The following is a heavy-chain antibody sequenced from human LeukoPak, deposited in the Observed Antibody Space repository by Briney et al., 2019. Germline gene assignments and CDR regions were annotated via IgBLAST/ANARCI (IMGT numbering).Heavy chain of an antibody. CDR1: GFTFRSYW. CDR3: ARGQAGTTSGLYGMDV. J-gene: IGHJ6*02. D-gene: IGHD1-1*01. CDR2: INSDGSST. V-gene: IGHV3-74*01. Sequence: PGGSLRLSCAASGFTFRSYWMHWVRQAPGKGLVWVSRINSDGSSTNHADSVKGRFTISRDNAKNTLYLQTNSLRAEDTALYYCARGQAGTTSGLYGMDVWGQGTTVTVSS.